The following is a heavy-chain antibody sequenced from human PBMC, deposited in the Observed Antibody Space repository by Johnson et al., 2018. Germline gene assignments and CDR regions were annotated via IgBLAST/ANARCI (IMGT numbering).Heavy chain of an antibody. CDR2: ISSSGSTI. CDR1: GFTFSDYY. D-gene: IGHD2-8*01. J-gene: IGHJ6*03. Sequence: QVQLVQSGGGLVKPGGSLRLSCAASGFTFSDYYMSWIRQAPGKGLEWVSYISSSGSTIYYADSVKGRFTISRDNAKNSLYLQMNSLRAEDTAVYYCAGNGYCTNGVCYTYYYYYMDVWGKGTTVTVSS. V-gene: IGHV3-11*04. CDR3: AGNGYCTNGVCYTYYYYYMDV.